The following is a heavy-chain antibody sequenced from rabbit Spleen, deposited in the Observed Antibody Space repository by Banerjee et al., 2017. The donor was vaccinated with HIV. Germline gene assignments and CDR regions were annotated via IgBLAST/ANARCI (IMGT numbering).Heavy chain of an antibody. V-gene: IGHV1S40*01. Sequence: QSLEESGGDLVKPGASLTLTCTASGVSFSSSSYMCWVRQAPGKGLEWIACIDSGNSGFTYFATWAKGRFTCSKTSSTTVTLQMTRLTAADTATYFCAGDHAISGYRFNLWGQGTLVTVS. D-gene: IGHD1-1*01. CDR2: IDSGNSGFT. CDR3: AGDHAISGYRFNL. J-gene: IGHJ4*01. CDR1: GVSFSSSSY.